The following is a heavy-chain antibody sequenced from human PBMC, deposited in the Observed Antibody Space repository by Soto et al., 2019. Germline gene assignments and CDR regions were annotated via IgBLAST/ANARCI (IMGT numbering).Heavy chain of an antibody. D-gene: IGHD4-17*01. J-gene: IGHJ3*02. Sequence: GASVKVSCKASGGTFSSYTISWVRQAPGQGLEWMGRIIPILGIANYAQKFQGRVTITADKSTSTAYMKLSSLRSEDTAVYYCARGFSYGDYSTPHSAFDIWGQGTMVTVSS. CDR2: IIPILGIA. CDR3: ARGFSYGDYSTPHSAFDI. V-gene: IGHV1-69*02. CDR1: GGTFSSYT.